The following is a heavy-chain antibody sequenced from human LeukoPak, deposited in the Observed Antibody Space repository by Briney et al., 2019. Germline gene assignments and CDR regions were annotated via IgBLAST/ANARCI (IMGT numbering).Heavy chain of an antibody. D-gene: IGHD3-3*01. V-gene: IGHV4-34*01. Sequence: PSETLSLTCAVYGGSFSGYYWSWIRQPPGKGLEWIGEINHSGSTNYNPSLRSRVTISVDTSKTQFSLKLSSVTAADTAVYYCARGDSYYDFWSGYYGNWFDPWGQGTLVTVSS. J-gene: IGHJ5*02. CDR2: INHSGST. CDR3: ARGDSYYDFWSGYYGNWFDP. CDR1: GGSFSGYY.